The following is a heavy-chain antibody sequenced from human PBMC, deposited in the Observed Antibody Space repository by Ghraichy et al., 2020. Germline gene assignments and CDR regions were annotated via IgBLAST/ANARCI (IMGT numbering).Heavy chain of an antibody. Sequence: SETLSLTCTVSGGSISSSSYYWGWIRQPPGKGLEWIGSIYYSGSTYYNPSLKSRVTISVDTSKNQFSLKLSSVTAADTAVYYCARRPIAAAAPTSYYYYGMDVWGQGTTVTVSS. CDR2: IYYSGST. CDR3: ARRPIAAAAPTSYYYYGMDV. CDR1: GGSISSSSYY. V-gene: IGHV4-39*01. D-gene: IGHD6-13*01. J-gene: IGHJ6*02.